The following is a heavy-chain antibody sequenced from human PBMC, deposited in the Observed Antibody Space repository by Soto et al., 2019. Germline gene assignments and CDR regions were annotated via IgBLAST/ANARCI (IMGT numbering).Heavy chain of an antibody. CDR2: IRSKAHSYAT. J-gene: IGHJ4*02. V-gene: IGHV3-73*01. D-gene: IGHD3-22*01. Sequence: PGGSLRLSCAASGFTFSDSAVHWVRQASGKGLEWVGRIRSKAHSYATAYGASVRGRFTISRDDSKNTAYLQMNSLRPDDTAVYFCTRHEAYFDNSGSGSFDYWGQGTLVTVS. CDR1: GFTFSDSA. CDR3: TRHEAYFDNSGSGSFDY.